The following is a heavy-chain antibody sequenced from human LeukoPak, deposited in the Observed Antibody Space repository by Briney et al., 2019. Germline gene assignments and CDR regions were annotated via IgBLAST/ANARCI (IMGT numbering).Heavy chain of an antibody. CDR2: ISSSSSYI. J-gene: IGHJ4*02. CDR3: ARDRSGWIAY. Sequence: GGSLRLSCAASEFTFSDYWMSWVRQAPGKGLEWVSSISSSSSYIYYADSVKGRFTISRDNAKNSLYLQMNSLRAEDTAVYYCARDRSGWIAYWGQGTLVTVSS. D-gene: IGHD6-19*01. V-gene: IGHV3-21*01. CDR1: EFTFSDYW.